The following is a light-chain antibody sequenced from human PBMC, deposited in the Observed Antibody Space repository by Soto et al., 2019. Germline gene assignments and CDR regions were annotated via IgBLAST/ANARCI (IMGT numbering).Light chain of an antibody. CDR2: RNN. V-gene: IGLV1-47*03. J-gene: IGLJ2*01. CDR1: RSNIGNNY. Sequence: QSVLTQPPSASGTPGQRVTISCSGSRSNIGNNYVYWYQQLPGTSPKLLIYRNNKRPSGVADRFSGYKSGTSATLAISGLWAEYEEDYYCATWNDSLYAVVFSGGTKLTVL. CDR3: ATWNDSLYAVV.